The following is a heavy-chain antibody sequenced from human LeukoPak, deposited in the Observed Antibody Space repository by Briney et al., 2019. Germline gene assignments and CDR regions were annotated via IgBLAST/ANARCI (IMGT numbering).Heavy chain of an antibody. J-gene: IGHJ6*03. V-gene: IGHV3-7*01. CDR2: VKQGGTEK. Sequence: PGGSLRLSCEASGFTFRDYWMTWVRQAPGKGLEWVANVKQGGTEKFYVDSVKGRFTISRDNGKNSLYLQMHSLRAEDTAVYYCTGGSDKVLSGEYYYYMDVWGTGTAVTVSS. CDR3: TGGSDKVLSGEYYYYMDV. CDR1: GFTFRDYW. D-gene: IGHD2/OR15-2a*01.